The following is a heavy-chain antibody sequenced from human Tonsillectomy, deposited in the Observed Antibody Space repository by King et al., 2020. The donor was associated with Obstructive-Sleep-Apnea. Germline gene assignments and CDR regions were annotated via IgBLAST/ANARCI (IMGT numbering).Heavy chain of an antibody. CDR3: ARHLGRGFDY. Sequence: QLQESGPGLVKPSETLSLTCTVSVGSISSDYWSWIRQPPGNGLECMGDIYYSGSPNYNPSLKSRVTISVDTSKNQFSLKLSSVTAADTAVYYCARHLGRGFDYWGQGTLVTVSS. V-gene: IGHV4-59*08. J-gene: IGHJ4*02. CDR1: VGSISSDY. D-gene: IGHD7-27*01. CDR2: IYYSGSP.